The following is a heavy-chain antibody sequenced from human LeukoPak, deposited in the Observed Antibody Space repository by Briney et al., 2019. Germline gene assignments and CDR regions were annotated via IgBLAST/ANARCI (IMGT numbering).Heavy chain of an antibody. D-gene: IGHD6-6*01. Sequence: AASVKVSCKASGYTFTSYDINWVRQATGQGLEWMGWMNPNSGNTGYAQKFQGRVTITRNTSISTAYMELSSLRSEDTAVYYCARPSRVTRPYAFDIWGQGTMVTVSS. CDR3: ARPSRVTRPYAFDI. CDR2: MNPNSGNT. V-gene: IGHV1-8*03. J-gene: IGHJ3*02. CDR1: GYTFTSYD.